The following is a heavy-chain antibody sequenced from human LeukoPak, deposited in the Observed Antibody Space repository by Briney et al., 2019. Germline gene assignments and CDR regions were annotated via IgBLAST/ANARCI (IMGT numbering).Heavy chain of an antibody. Sequence: PSETLSLTCTVSGGSISSYYWSWIRQPPGKGLECIGYIYYSGSTNYNPSLKSRVTISVDTSKNQFSLKLSSVTAADTAVYYCARGYSEHCSGGSCYSDYYMDVWGKGTTVTASS. CDR3: ARGYSEHCSGGSCYSDYYMDV. CDR2: IYYSGST. CDR1: GGSISSYY. J-gene: IGHJ6*03. V-gene: IGHV4-59*01. D-gene: IGHD2-15*01.